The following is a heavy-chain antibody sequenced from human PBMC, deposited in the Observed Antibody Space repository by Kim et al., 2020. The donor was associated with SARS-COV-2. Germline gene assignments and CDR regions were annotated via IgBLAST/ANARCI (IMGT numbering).Heavy chain of an antibody. CDR1: GYTFTSYY. Sequence: ASVKVSCKASGYTFTSYYMHWVRQAPGQGLEWMGIINPSGGSTSYAQKFQGRVTMTRDTSTSTVYMELSSMRSEDTAGYYCARGSGIAAAGTKVWYYYYMDVWGKVTTVTVSS. D-gene: IGHD6-13*01. V-gene: IGHV1-46*01. J-gene: IGHJ6*03. CDR2: INPSGGST. CDR3: ARGSGIAAAGTKVWYYYYMDV.